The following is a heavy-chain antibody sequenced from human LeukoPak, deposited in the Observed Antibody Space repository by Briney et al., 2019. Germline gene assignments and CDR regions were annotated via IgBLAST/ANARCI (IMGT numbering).Heavy chain of an antibody. Sequence: SETLSLTCAVYGGSFSGYYWSWIRQPPGKGLEWIGEINHSGSTNYNPSLKSRVTISVDTSKNQFSLKLSSVTTADTAVYYCARGGIAAAGYFDYWGQGTLVTVSS. V-gene: IGHV4-34*01. D-gene: IGHD6-13*01. CDR2: INHSGST. CDR3: ARGGIAAAGYFDY. CDR1: GGSFSGYY. J-gene: IGHJ4*02.